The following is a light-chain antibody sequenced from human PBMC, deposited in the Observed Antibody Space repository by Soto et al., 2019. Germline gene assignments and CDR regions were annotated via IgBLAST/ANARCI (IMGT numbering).Light chain of an antibody. V-gene: IGLV4-69*01. Sequence: QLVLTQSPSASASLGASVKLTCTLSSGHRTYAIAWHQQQPEKGPRYLMNLNSDGRHTKGDGIPDRFSGSSSGTERYLTISRLQSEDESDYYCKTWGTGLLVFGGGTKITVL. J-gene: IGLJ2*01. CDR1: SGHRTYA. CDR3: KTWGTGLLV. CDR2: LNSDGRH.